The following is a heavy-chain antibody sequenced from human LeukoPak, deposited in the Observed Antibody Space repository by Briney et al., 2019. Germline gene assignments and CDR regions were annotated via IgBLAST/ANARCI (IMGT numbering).Heavy chain of an antibody. D-gene: IGHD3-3*01. CDR3: AKDYDFLSGYSFDY. Sequence: GGSLRLSCAASGFTFSSYGMHWVRQAPGKGLEWVAVISYDGSNKYYADSVKGRFTISRDNSKNTLYLQMNSLRAEDTAVYYCAKDYDFLSGYSFDYWGQGTLVTVSS. CDR2: ISYDGSNK. CDR1: GFTFSSYG. V-gene: IGHV3-30*18. J-gene: IGHJ4*02.